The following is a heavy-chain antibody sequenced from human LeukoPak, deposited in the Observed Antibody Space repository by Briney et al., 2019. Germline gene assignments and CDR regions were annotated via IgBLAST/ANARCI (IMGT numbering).Heavy chain of an antibody. CDR1: GGSVSSGSYY. D-gene: IGHD3-22*01. CDR3: ARGDYYDSSGYYYFDY. V-gene: IGHV4-61*01. Sequence: SDTLSLTCTVSGGSVSSGSYYWSWIRQPPGKGLEWIGYIYYSGSTNYNPSLKSRVTISVDTSKNQFSLKLSSVTAADTAVYYCARGDYYDSSGYYYFDYWGQGTLVTVSS. J-gene: IGHJ4*02. CDR2: IYYSGST.